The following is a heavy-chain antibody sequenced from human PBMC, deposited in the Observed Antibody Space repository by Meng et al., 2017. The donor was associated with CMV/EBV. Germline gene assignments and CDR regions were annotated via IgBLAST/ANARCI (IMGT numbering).Heavy chain of an antibody. CDR2: IYYSGST. CDR3: ASSAYDFWSGYGWFDP. CDR1: GGSISSSSYY. J-gene: IGHJ5*02. D-gene: IGHD3-3*01. Sequence: SETLSLTCTVSGGSISSSSYYWGWIRQPPGKGLEWIGSIYYSGSTYYNPSLKSRVTTSVDTSKNQFSLKLSSVTAADTAVYYCASSAYDFWSGYGWFDPWGQGTLVTVSS. V-gene: IGHV4-39*07.